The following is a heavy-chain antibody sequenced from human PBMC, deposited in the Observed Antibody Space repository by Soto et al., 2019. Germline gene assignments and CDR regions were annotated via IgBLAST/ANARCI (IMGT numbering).Heavy chain of an antibody. V-gene: IGHV3-20*04. CDR1: GFTFDDYG. D-gene: IGHD3-22*01. Sequence: PGGSLRLSCAASGFTFDDYGMSWVRQAPGKGLEWVSGINWNGGSTGYADSVKGRFTISRDNAKNSLYLQMNSLRAEDTALYYCAGAGVDSSGYYGPFDYWGQGTLVTVSS. CDR2: INWNGGST. J-gene: IGHJ4*02. CDR3: AGAGVDSSGYYGPFDY.